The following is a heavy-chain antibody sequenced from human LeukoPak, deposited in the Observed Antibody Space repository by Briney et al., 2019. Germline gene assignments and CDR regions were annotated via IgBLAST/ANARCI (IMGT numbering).Heavy chain of an antibody. J-gene: IGHJ4*02. Sequence: QPGGSLRLSCTASGFTFSSYWMHWVRQAPGKGLVWVSRINSDGGSTSYADSVKGRFTISRDNAKNTLYLQMNSLRAEDTAVYYCARRIQGMAPYYFDYWGQGILVTVSS. CDR3: ARRIQGMAPYYFDY. D-gene: IGHD5-24*01. CDR1: GFTFSSYW. CDR2: INSDGGST. V-gene: IGHV3-74*01.